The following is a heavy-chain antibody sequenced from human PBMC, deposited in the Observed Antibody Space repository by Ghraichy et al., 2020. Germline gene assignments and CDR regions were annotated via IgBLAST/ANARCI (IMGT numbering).Heavy chain of an antibody. D-gene: IGHD1-26*01. CDR3: AKGSYGSYYYGMDV. V-gene: IGHV3-23*01. J-gene: IGHJ6*02. Sequence: GGSLRLSCAASGFTFSSYAMSWVRQAPGKGLEWVSAISGSGGSTYYADSVKGRFTISRDNSKNTLYLQMNSLRAEDTAVYYCAKGSYGSYYYGMDVWGQGTTVTVSS. CDR1: GFTFSSYA. CDR2: ISGSGGST.